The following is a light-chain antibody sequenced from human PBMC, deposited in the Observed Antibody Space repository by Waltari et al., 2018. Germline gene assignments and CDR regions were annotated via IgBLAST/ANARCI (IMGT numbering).Light chain of an antibody. J-gene: IGKJ3*01. CDR1: QSVSSY. V-gene: IGKV3-11*01. CDR2: DAS. CDR3: QQRSNWPPS. Sequence: EIVLTQSPAPLSLSPGERATLSCRASQSVSSYLAWYQQKPGQAPRLLIYDASNRATGIPARFSGSGSGTDFTLTISSLEPEDFAVYYCQQRSNWPPSFGLGTKVDIK.